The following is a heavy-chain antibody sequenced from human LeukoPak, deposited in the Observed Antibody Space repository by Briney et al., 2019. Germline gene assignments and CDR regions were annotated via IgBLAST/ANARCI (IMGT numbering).Heavy chain of an antibody. CDR1: GFTLSSYS. CDR3: AREAMGYYFDY. D-gene: IGHD5-18*01. J-gene: IGHJ4*02. V-gene: IGHV3-21*01. Sequence: GGSLRLSCAASGFTLSSYSMNWVRQAPGKGLEWVSSISSSSSYIYYADSVKGRFTISRENAKNSLFLQMNSLRAEDTAVYYCAREAMGYYFDYWGQGTLVTVSS. CDR2: ISSSSSYI.